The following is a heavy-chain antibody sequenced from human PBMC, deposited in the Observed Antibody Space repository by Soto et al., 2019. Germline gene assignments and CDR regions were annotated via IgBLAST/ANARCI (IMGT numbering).Heavy chain of an antibody. J-gene: IGHJ3*02. Sequence: ASVKVSCKASGYTFTSCGISWVRQAPGQGLEWMGWISAYNGNTNYAQKLQGRVTMTTDTSTSTAYMELRSLRSDDTAVYYRARGPVRLWLPHDAFDIWGQGTMVTVSS. CDR1: GYTFTSCG. CDR3: ARGPVRLWLPHDAFDI. D-gene: IGHD5-18*01. V-gene: IGHV1-18*01. CDR2: ISAYNGNT.